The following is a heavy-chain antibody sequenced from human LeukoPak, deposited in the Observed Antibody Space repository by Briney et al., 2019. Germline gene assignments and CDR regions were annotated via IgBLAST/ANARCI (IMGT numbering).Heavy chain of an antibody. V-gene: IGHV4-38-2*02. J-gene: IGHJ4*02. Sequence: SETLSLTCTVSGYSISSGYYWGWIRQPPGKGLEWIGSIYHSGSTYYNPSLKSRVTISVDTSKNQFSLKLSSVTAADTAVYYCARFILTGWTYYFDYWGQGTLVTVSS. D-gene: IGHD3-9*01. CDR3: ARFILTGWTYYFDY. CDR1: GYSISSGYY. CDR2: IYHSGST.